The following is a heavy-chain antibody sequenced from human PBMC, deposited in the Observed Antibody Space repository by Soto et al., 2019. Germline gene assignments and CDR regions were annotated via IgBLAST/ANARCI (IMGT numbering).Heavy chain of an antibody. CDR2: IYCDDDK. Sequence: CGPTLGIPTPPLPLTCTFSRFSLSTSGGGVAWIRQPPGKALEWLAVIYCDDDKRYSPSLKRRLTITKYTSKNQLVLRMTNMDAVDTATYYCALDNVDTSCDAWGQGTMVTVSS. CDR3: ALDNVDTSCDA. D-gene: IGHD2-2*01. V-gene: IGHV2-5*02. CDR1: RFSLSTSGGG. J-gene: IGHJ5*02.